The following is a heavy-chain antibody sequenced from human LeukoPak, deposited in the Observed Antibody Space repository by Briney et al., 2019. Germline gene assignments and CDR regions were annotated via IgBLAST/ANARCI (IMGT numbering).Heavy chain of an antibody. CDR1: GFTFGTYA. D-gene: IGHD3-9*01. J-gene: IGHJ5*02. CDR3: ARGYYDILTGYYP. V-gene: IGHV3-23*01. Sequence: QPGGSLRLSCAASGFTFGTYAMSWVRQAPGKGLEWVSGISHSGGSTYYADSVKGRFTVSRDNAKNSLYLQMNSLRAEDTAVYYCARGYYDILTGYYPWGQGTLVTVSS. CDR2: ISHSGGST.